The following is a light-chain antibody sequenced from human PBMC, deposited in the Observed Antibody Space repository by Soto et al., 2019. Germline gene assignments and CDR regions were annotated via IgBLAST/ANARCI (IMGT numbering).Light chain of an antibody. CDR2: KND. Sequence: NFMLTQPHSVSESPGKTVTISCTGSSGSSASNYVQWFQQRPGSAPTTVISKNDQRPSGVPDRFSGSIDISSNSASLTISGLKTEDEADYYCQSYDSSSQVFGGGTKLTVL. J-gene: IGLJ3*02. V-gene: IGLV6-57*02. CDR1: SGSSASNY. CDR3: QSYDSSSQV.